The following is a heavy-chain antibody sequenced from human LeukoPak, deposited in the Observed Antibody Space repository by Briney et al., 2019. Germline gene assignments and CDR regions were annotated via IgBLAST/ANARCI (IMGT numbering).Heavy chain of an antibody. CDR2: ISYDGSNK. Sequence: GGSLRLSCAASGFTFSSYAMHWVRQAPGKGLEWVAVISYDGSNKYYADSVKGRFTISRDNSKNTLYLQMNSLRAGDTAVYYCARVAGSSSWYPPPYYYYYMDVWGKGTTVTVSS. D-gene: IGHD6-13*01. CDR3: ARVAGSSSWYPPPYYYYYMDV. CDR1: GFTFSSYA. J-gene: IGHJ6*03. V-gene: IGHV3-30*04.